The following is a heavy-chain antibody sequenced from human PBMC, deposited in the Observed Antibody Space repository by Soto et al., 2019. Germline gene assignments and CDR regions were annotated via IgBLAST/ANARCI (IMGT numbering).Heavy chain of an antibody. D-gene: IGHD6-6*01. V-gene: IGHV4-34*01. Sequence: QVQLQQWGAGLLKPSETLSLTCAVYGGSFSGYYWSWIRQPPGKGLEWIGEINHSGSTNDNPSLKSRVTISVDTSKNQFSLKLSSVTAADTAVYYCAREGRLSNWFDPWGQGTLVTVSS. CDR2: INHSGST. J-gene: IGHJ5*02. CDR3: AREGRLSNWFDP. CDR1: GGSFSGYY.